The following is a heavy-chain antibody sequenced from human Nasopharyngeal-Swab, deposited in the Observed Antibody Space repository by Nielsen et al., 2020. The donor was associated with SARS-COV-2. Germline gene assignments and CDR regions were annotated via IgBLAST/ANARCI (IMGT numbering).Heavy chain of an antibody. V-gene: IGHV1-24*01. J-gene: IGHJ3*02. D-gene: IGHD3-3*01. CDR1: GYTLTVLP. Sequence: ASAKVSCKVSGYTLTVLPIHWVRQAPGKGLEWMGTVVPEDGEPIYAQNFQGRVTMTEDTSTYTAYLELSSLRSEETAVYYCASEGSGVFGVVIYAFDIWGPGTLVTASS. CDR3: ASEGSGVFGVVIYAFDI. CDR2: VVPEDGEP.